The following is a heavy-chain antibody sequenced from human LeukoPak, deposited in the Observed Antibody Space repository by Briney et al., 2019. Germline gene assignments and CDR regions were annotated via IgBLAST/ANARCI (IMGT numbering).Heavy chain of an antibody. Sequence: GGSLRPSCAASGFTFSSYGMHWVRQAPGKGREWVAFIRYDGSNKYYADSVKGRFTISRDNSKNTLYLQMNSLRAEDTAVYYCAKDYYDFWSGYYLDAFDIWGQGTMVTVSS. CDR3: AKDYYDFWSGYYLDAFDI. V-gene: IGHV3-30*02. CDR1: GFTFSSYG. J-gene: IGHJ3*02. D-gene: IGHD3-3*01. CDR2: IRYDGSNK.